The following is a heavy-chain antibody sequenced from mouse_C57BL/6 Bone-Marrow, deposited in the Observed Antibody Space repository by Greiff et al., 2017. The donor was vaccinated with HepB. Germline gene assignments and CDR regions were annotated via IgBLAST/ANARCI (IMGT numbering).Heavy chain of an antibody. Sequence: VQLQQSGPGLVQPSQSLSITCTVSGFSLTSYGVHFVRQSPGTGLEWLGVIWSGGSSDYNAAFMSRLSITKDNSKSQVFFKMNSLQADDTAIYYCAKNPRRSVGGFAYWGQGTLVTVSA. CDR2: IWSGGSS. CDR3: AKNPRRSVGGFAY. D-gene: IGHD1-1*01. V-gene: IGHV2-5*01. CDR1: GFSLTSYG. J-gene: IGHJ3*01.